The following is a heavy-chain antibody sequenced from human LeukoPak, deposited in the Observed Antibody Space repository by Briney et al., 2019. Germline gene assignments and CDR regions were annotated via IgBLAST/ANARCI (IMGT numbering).Heavy chain of an antibody. CDR2: IYYSGST. CDR1: GGSISSYY. J-gene: IGHJ4*02. CDR3: ARERYSYGYVLFDY. Sequence: PSETLSLTCTVSGGSISSYYWSWIRQPPGEGLEWIGYIYYSGSTNYNPSLKSRVTISVDTSKNQFSLKLSSVTAADTAVYYCARERYSYGYVLFDYWGQGTLVTVSS. V-gene: IGHV4-59*01. D-gene: IGHD5-18*01.